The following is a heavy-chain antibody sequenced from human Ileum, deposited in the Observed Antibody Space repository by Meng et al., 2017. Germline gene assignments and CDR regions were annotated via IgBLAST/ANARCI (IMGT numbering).Heavy chain of an antibody. Sequence: QGRRRGWGQELLRHSGTQSPTRAVSSGSIHSNTYWGWGRQPHGKGLELIGQISHSGSAYYTPSLKSRATMSVDKSKSQFSLMLTSVTAADTAIYYCARHGGYSQVFWGQGTLVTVSS. J-gene: IGHJ4*02. V-gene: IGHV4-4*02. CDR2: ISHSGSA. CDR1: SGSIHSNTY. CDR3: ARHGGYSQVF. D-gene: IGHD4-23*01.